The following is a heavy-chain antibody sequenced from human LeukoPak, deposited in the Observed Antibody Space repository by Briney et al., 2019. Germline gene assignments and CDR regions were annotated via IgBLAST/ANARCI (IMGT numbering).Heavy chain of an antibody. J-gene: IGHJ4*02. CDR3: ATENRYSSSGY. CDR2: VDPEDGET. Sequence: GASVKVSCKASGYTFTDYYMHWVQQAPGKGLEWMGRVDPEDGETTYAEKFQGRVTITADTSTDTAYMELSSLRSEDTAVYYCATENRYSSSGYWGQGTLVTVSS. V-gene: IGHV1-69-2*01. CDR1: GYTFTDYY. D-gene: IGHD6-6*01.